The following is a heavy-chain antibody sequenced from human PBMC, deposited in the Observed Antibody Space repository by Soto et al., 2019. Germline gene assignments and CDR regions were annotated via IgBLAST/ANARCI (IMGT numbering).Heavy chain of an antibody. J-gene: IGHJ6*02. Sequence: ASVTVSCQASGYTFTTYGISWVRQAPGQGLEWLGWINTHNGNTNYAQNLQGRVIMTADTSTSTAYMELRSLRSDDTAIYYCTREGSAPYYYYGMDAWGQGTTVTVSS. D-gene: IGHD3-10*01. V-gene: IGHV1-18*01. CDR3: TREGSAPYYYYGMDA. CDR2: INTHNGNT. CDR1: GYTFTTYG.